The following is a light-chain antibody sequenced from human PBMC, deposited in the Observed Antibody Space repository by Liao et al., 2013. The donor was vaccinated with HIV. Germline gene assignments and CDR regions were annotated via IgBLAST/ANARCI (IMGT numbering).Light chain of an antibody. J-gene: IGLJ1*01. CDR1: NIGTKS. V-gene: IGLV3-21*01. Sequence: SYVLTQPPSVSVAPGKTASITCGGDNIGTKSVHWYQQKPGQAPVLVLYYGSDRPSGIPERFSGSKSGNTATLTISRVEAGDEADYYCQVWDSSSDHPYVFGTGTQVTVL. CDR2: YGS. CDR3: QVWDSSSDHPYV.